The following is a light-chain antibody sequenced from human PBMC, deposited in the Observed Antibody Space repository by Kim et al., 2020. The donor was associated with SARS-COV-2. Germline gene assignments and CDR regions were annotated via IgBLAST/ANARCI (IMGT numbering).Light chain of an antibody. CDR2: QDS. J-gene: IGLJ3*02. V-gene: IGLV3-1*01. Sequence: SYELTQPPSVSVSPGQTASITCSGDKLGYKYACWYQQKPGQSPVLVIYQDSKRPSGIPERFSGSNSGNTATLTISGTQAMDEADYYCQAWDSSTAGVFGGGTQLTVL. CDR1: KLGYKY. CDR3: QAWDSSTAGV.